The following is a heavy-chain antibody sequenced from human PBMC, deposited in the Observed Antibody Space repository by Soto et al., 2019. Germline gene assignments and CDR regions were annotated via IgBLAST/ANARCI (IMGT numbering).Heavy chain of an antibody. J-gene: IGHJ6*03. Sequence: SVKVSCKASGFTFTSSAMQWVRQARGQRLEWIGWIVVGSGNTNYAQKFQERVTITRDMSTSTAYMELSSLRSEDTAVYYCAAGTGRSSWSLHYYYYMDVWGKGTTVTVSS. CDR3: AAGTGRSSWSLHYYYYMDV. CDR1: GFTFTSSA. CDR2: IVVGSGNT. V-gene: IGHV1-58*02. D-gene: IGHD6-13*01.